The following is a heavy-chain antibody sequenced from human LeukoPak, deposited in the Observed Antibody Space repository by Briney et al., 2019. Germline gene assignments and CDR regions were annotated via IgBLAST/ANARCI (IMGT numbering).Heavy chain of an antibody. CDR1: GFIFSSYG. J-gene: IGHJ2*01. D-gene: IGHD3-22*01. CDR2: IWYDGSNK. Sequence: GGSLRLSCAASGFIFSSYGMHWVRQAPGKGLEWVAVIWYDGSNKYYGDSVKGRFTISRDNSKNTLYLQMNSLRAEDTAVYYCAKDPYYYDSSGYYYRYFDLWGRGTLVTVSS. CDR3: AKDPYYYDSSGYYYRYFDL. V-gene: IGHV3-33*06.